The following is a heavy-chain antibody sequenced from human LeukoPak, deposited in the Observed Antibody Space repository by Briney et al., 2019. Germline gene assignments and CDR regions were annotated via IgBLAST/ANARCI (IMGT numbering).Heavy chain of an antibody. J-gene: IGHJ4*02. CDR3: ARARSGKWGFDY. D-gene: IGHD1-26*01. Sequence: SETLSLTCTVSGGSISSYYWTWIRQPPGKELEWIGYIYYSGSTNYNPSLKSRVTISVDTSKNQFSLKLSSVTAADTAVYYCARARSGKWGFDYWGQGTLVTVSS. CDR1: GGSISSYY. CDR2: IYYSGST. V-gene: IGHV4-59*12.